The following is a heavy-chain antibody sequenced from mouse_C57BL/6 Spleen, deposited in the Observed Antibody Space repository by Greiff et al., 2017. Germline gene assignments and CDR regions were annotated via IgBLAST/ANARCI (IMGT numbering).Heavy chain of an antibody. CDR2: IYWDDDK. J-gene: IGHJ4*01. V-gene: IGHV8-12*01. CDR3: ARREAIYYYGSSYGYYYAMDY. D-gene: IGHD1-1*01. CDR1: GFSLSTSGMG. Sequence: QVTLKECGPGILQSSQTLSLTCSFSGFSLSTSGMGVSWIRQPSGKGLEWLAHIYWDDDKRYNPSLKSRLTISKDTSRNQVFLKITSVDTADTATYYCARREAIYYYGSSYGYYYAMDYWGQGTSVTVSS.